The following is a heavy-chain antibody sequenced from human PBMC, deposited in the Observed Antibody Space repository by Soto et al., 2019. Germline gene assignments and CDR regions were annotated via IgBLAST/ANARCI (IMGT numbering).Heavy chain of an antibody. D-gene: IGHD6-19*01. CDR3: ARDMVAGPYYFDY. Sequence: GGSLRLSCAASGFTFSSYAMSWVRQAPGKGLEWVAVIWYDGSNKYYADSVKGRFTISRDNSKNTLYLQMNSLRAEDTAVYYCARDMVAGPYYFDYWGQGTLVTVSS. V-gene: IGHV3-33*08. CDR1: GFTFSSYA. CDR2: IWYDGSNK. J-gene: IGHJ4*02.